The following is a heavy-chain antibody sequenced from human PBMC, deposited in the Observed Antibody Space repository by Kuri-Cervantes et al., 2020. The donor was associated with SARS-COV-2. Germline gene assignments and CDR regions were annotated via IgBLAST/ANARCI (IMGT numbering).Heavy chain of an antibody. D-gene: IGHD3-10*01. V-gene: IGHV3-7*01. CDR2: IKQDGSDK. J-gene: IGHJ4*02. CDR1: GFTFSNYW. CDR3: ARGNYYGSGNFDY. Sequence: GGSLRLSCAASGFTFSNYWMSWVRQAPGKGLEWVANIKQDGSDKYYVDSVKGRFTISRDNAKNSLYLQMNSLRDEDTAVYYCARGNYYGSGNFDYWGQGTLVTVSS.